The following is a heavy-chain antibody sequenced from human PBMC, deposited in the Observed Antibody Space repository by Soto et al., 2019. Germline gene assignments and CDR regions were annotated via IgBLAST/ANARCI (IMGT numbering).Heavy chain of an antibody. CDR3: ARDSTSSSSYNYGMDV. CDR1: GFTLSSYA. Sequence: GGSRRRSGAASGFTLSSYAMHGVRQAPVKGLEWVAVISYDGSNKYYADSVKGRFTISRDSSKNTLYLQMNSLRAEDTAVYYCARDSTSSSSYNYGMDVWGQGTTVPVS. D-gene: IGHD6-6*01. V-gene: IGHV3-30-3*01. J-gene: IGHJ6*02. CDR2: ISYDGSNK.